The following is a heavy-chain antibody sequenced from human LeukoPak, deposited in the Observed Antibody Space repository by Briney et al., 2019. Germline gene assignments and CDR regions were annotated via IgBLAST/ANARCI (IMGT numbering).Heavy chain of an antibody. CDR1: GGSISSGDYY. Sequence: PSETLSLTCTVSGGSISSGDYYWSWIRQPPGKGLEWIGYIYYSGSTYYNPSLKGRVTISVDTSKNQFSLKLSSVTAADTAVYYCARGGYSYGFVLDYWGQGTLVTVSS. CDR3: ARGGYSYGFVLDY. CDR2: IYYSGST. J-gene: IGHJ4*02. V-gene: IGHV4-30-4*01. D-gene: IGHD5-18*01.